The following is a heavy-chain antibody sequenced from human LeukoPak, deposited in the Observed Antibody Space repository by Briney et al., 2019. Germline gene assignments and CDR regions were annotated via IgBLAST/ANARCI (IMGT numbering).Heavy chain of an antibody. Sequence: GASVKVSCKASGYTFTGYYMHWVRQAPGQGLEWMGWINTNTGNPTYAQGFTGRFVLSLDTSVNTAYLEISSLKPEDTAVYYCARAAYCSDSSCYSWDWGQGTLVTVSS. CDR1: GYTFTGYY. CDR3: ARAAYCSDSSCYSWD. V-gene: IGHV7-4-1*02. CDR2: INTNTGNP. J-gene: IGHJ4*02. D-gene: IGHD2-15*01.